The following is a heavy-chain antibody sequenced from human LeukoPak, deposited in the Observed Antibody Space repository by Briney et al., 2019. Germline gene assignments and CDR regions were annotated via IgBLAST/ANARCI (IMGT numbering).Heavy chain of an antibody. J-gene: IGHJ4*02. CDR2: IRYDGSNK. Sequence: PGGSLRLSCAASGFTFSSYGMHWVRQAPGKGLEWVAFIRYDGSNKYHADSVKGRFTISRDNSKNTLYLQMNSLRAEDTAVYYCAKVTVVVVAATPSDYWVQGTLVTVSS. D-gene: IGHD2-15*01. V-gene: IGHV3-30*02. CDR3: AKVTVVVVAATPSDY. CDR1: GFTFSSYG.